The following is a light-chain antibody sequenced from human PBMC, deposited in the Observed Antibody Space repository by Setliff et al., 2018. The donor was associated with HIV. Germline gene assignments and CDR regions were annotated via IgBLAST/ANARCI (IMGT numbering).Light chain of an antibody. Sequence: QSALTQPASVSGSPGQSITISCTGTSSDVGAYNYVSWYQQHPGKAPQLLIYEVTNRPSGVSNRFSGSKSGNTASLTISGLQAEDEADYYCSSYSSSSTLVFGGGTKVTVL. CDR2: EVT. J-gene: IGLJ2*01. CDR3: SSYSSSSTLV. V-gene: IGLV2-14*01. CDR1: SSDVGAYNY.